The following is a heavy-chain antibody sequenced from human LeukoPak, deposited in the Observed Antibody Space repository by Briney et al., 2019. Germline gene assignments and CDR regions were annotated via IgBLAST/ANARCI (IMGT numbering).Heavy chain of an antibody. J-gene: IGHJ4*02. CDR3: AMDAAVKDS. D-gene: IGHD4-17*01. CDR2: ISYDGSNQ. CDR1: GFTFIGYG. V-gene: IGHV3-30*03. Sequence: PGRSLRLSYEASGFTFIGYGMHWVRQAPGKGLEWVAGISYDGSNQYYTDSVKGRFTISRDNSKNTLYLQMNSLRAEDTAVYYCAMDAAVKDSWGQGTLVTVSS.